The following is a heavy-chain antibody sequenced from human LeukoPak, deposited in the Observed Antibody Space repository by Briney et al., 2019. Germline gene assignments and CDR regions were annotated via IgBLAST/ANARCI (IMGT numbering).Heavy chain of an antibody. CDR1: GFTFSSYG. J-gene: IGHJ4*02. D-gene: IGHD6-19*01. V-gene: IGHV3-33*01. CDR3: ALGGYSSGWYYFAC. Sequence: PGGPLRLSCAASGFTFSSYGMHWVRQAPGKGLEWVAVIWYDGSNKYYADSVKGRFTISRDNSKNTLYLQMNGLRAEDTAVYYCALGGYSSGWYYFACWGQGSLVTVSS. CDR2: IWYDGSNK.